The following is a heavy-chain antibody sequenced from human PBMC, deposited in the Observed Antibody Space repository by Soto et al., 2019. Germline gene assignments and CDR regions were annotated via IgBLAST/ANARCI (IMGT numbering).Heavy chain of an antibody. Sequence: PGGSLRLSCAASGFTLNIYNMNWVRQAPGKGLEWVSSISGSSSYIYYADSVKGRSTISRDNAKNSLYLQMNSLRAEDTAVYYCVRDLTFVQFDYWGQGTLVTVSS. CDR1: GFTLNIYN. J-gene: IGHJ4*02. CDR3: VRDLTFVQFDY. CDR2: ISGSSSYI. V-gene: IGHV3-21*01.